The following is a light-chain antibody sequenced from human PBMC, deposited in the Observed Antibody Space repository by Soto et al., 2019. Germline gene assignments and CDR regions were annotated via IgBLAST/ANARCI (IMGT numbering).Light chain of an antibody. V-gene: IGLV2-23*01. CDR3: CSYAGSSALYV. J-gene: IGLJ1*01. CDR2: EGS. Sequence: QSVLTQPASVSGSPGQSITISCTGTSSDVGGYNLVSWCQQYPGKAPKLLIYEGSRRPPGVSDRFSGSKSGNTASLTISGLQAEDEADYHCCSYAGSSALYVFGSGTKVTVL. CDR1: SSDVGGYNL.